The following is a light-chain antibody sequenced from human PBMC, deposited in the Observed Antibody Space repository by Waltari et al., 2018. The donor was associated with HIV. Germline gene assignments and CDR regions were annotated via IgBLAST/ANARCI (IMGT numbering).Light chain of an antibody. CDR1: SPNVGAGYT. J-gene: IGLJ3*02. V-gene: IGLV1-40*01. Sequence: QSVLTPPPSVSGAPGQRVTISCTGRSPNVGAGYTVHRYQQLPGTAPHLLISSHTNRPSEVPYRFSGAKSGTSASLAITGLQAEDEADYYCQSYDTSLSGWVFGGGTKLTVL. CDR2: SHT. CDR3: QSYDTSLSGWV.